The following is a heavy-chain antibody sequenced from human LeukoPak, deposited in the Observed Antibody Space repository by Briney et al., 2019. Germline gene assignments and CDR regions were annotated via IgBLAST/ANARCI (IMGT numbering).Heavy chain of an antibody. Sequence: GGCLRLSCAASGFTVSSNYMSWVRQAPGKGLEWVSVIYSGGSTYYADSVKGRFTISRDNSKNTLYLQMNSLRAEDTAVYYCARSLWSGFYYYYSMDVWGKGTTVTVSS. D-gene: IGHD3-3*01. CDR1: GFTVSSNY. J-gene: IGHJ6*03. CDR3: ARSLWSGFYYYYSMDV. CDR2: IYSGGST. V-gene: IGHV3-53*01.